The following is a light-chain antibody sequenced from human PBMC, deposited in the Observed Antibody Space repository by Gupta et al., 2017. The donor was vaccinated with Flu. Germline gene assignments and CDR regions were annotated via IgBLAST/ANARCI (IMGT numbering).Light chain of an antibody. CDR1: TSEVGGNNY. CDR3: ISYMTDGLVV. Sequence: SITISCDWTTSEVGGNNYLPWYRQNPGEAPRLIIYEVSSRASGVSDRFSAPKSGNTAALTITGLQAEDEADYFCISYMTDGLVVFGGGTKLTVL. V-gene: IGLV2-14*01. CDR2: EVS. J-gene: IGLJ2*01.